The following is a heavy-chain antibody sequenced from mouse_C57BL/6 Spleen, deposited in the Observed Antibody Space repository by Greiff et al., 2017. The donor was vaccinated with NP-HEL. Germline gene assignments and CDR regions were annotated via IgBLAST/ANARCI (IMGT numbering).Heavy chain of an antibody. CDR1: GFTFSSYG. CDR2: ISSGGSYT. D-gene: IGHD2-3*01. CDR3: AREDGYYY. J-gene: IGHJ2*01. Sequence: DVMLVESGGDLVKPGGSLKLSCAASGFTFSSYGMSWVRQTPDKRLEWVATISSGGSYTYYPDSVKGRFTISRDNAKNTLYLQMSSLKSEDTAMYYCAREDGYYYWGQGTTLTVSS. V-gene: IGHV5-6*02.